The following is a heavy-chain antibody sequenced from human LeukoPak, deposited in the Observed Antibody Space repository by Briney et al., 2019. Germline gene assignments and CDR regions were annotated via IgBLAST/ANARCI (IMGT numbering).Heavy chain of an antibody. J-gene: IGHJ2*01. CDR2: IYYSGST. D-gene: IGHD3-22*01. V-gene: IGHV4-39*02. Sequence: SETLSLTCTVSGGSISSSSYYWGWIRQPPGKGLEWIGSIYYSGSTYYNPSLKSRVTISVDTSKNQFSLKLSSVTAADTAVYYCARDSYYYDSSGPWYFDLWGRGTLVTVSS. CDR1: GGSISSSSYY. CDR3: ARDSYYYDSSGPWYFDL.